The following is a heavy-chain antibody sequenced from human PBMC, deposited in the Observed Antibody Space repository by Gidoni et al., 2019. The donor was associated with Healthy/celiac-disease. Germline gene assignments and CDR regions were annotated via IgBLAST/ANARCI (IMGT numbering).Heavy chain of an antibody. D-gene: IGHD4-4*01. CDR3: ARGSWMTTVTTFYFKYLSFDI. V-gene: IGHV1-46*01. J-gene: IGHJ3*02. Sequence: QVQLVQSGAEVKKPGASVKVSCKESGYTFTRYYLHWVRQAPGQGLEWMGIINPSGGSTSYAQKFQGRVTMTRDTSTSTVYMELSSLRSEDTAVYYCARGSWMTTVTTFYFKYLSFDIWGQGTMVTVSS. CDR1: GYTFTRYY. CDR2: INPSGGST.